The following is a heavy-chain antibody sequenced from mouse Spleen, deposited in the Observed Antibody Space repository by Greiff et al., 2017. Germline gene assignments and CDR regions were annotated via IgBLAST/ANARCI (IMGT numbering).Heavy chain of an antibody. Sequence: LQESGPELVKPGASVKMSCKASGYTFTSYVMHWVKQKPGQGLEWIGYINPYNDGTKYNEKFKGKATLTSDKSSSTAYMELSSLTSEDSAVYYCARPGSSYYYAMDYWGQGTSVTVSS. CDR2: INPYNDGT. CDR1: GYTFTSYV. CDR3: ARPGSSYYYAMDY. J-gene: IGHJ4*01. D-gene: IGHD1-1*01. V-gene: IGHV1-14*01.